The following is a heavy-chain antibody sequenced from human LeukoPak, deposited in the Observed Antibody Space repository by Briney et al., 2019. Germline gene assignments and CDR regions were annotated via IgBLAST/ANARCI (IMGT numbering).Heavy chain of an antibody. CDR1: GFTFSSYG. J-gene: IGHJ3*02. V-gene: IGHV3-30*02. CDR3: AKGSREQWRGNSADAFDI. CDR2: IRYDGSNK. D-gene: IGHD6-19*01. Sequence: GGSLRLSCAASGFTFSSYGMHWVRRAPGKGLEWVAFIRYDGSNKYYADSVKGRFTISRDNSKNTLYLQMNSLRAEDTAVYYCAKGSREQWRGNSADAFDIWGQGTMVTVSS.